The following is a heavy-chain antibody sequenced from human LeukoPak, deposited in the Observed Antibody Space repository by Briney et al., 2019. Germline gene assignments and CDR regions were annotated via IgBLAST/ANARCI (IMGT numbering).Heavy chain of an antibody. CDR3: ARDWNISWPYYFDY. CDR1: GFTFSSST. D-gene: IGHD1/OR15-1a*01. Sequence: GGSLRLSCAASGFTFSSSTMHWVRQAPGKGLEWVAVIYYDGSKIHYADSVKGRFTISRDNSKNTLYLQMNSLRAEDTAVYYCARDWNISWPYYFDYWGQGTLVTVSS. V-gene: IGHV3-30*04. CDR2: IYYDGSKI. J-gene: IGHJ4*02.